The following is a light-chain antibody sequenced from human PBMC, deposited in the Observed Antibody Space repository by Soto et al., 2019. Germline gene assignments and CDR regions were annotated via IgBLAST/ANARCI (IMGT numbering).Light chain of an antibody. J-gene: IGKJ3*01. CDR2: ATS. CDR3: QKYSSVPV. V-gene: IGKV1-27*01. CDR1: QDIRSF. Sequence: DIQMTQSPTSLSASVGDIVTITCGASQDIRSFVAWYQQKPGKAPKLLIYATSTLKSGVPSRFSGSGSGTDFTLTINSLQPEDVATYSCQKYSSVPVFGPGTKVEIK.